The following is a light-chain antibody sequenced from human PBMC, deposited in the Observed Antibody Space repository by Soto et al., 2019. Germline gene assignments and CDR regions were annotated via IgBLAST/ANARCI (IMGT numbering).Light chain of an antibody. V-gene: IGLV2-23*01. Sequence: QSALTQPASVSGSPGQSITISCTGTRSDVGSYYLVSWYQRHPGKAPKLIIYEGSKRPSGISNRFSGSKSGNTASLTISGLQAEDEAEYFCSSYARTVLFGGGTKLTVL. J-gene: IGLJ3*02. CDR2: EGS. CDR1: RSDVGSYYL. CDR3: SSYARTVL.